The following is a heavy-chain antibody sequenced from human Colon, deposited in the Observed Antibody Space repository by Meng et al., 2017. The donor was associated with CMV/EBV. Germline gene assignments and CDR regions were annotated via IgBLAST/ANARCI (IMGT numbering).Heavy chain of an antibody. Sequence: GESLKISCAASAFTFSSYSMNWVRQAPGKGLEWVSSISSSSSYIYYADSVKGRFTISRDNAKNSLYLQMSSLRAEDTAVYYCARAVLTDYYDSSGYYPFHYFDYWGQGTLVTVSS. D-gene: IGHD3-22*01. CDR3: ARAVLTDYYDSSGYYPFHYFDY. J-gene: IGHJ4*02. CDR2: ISSSSSYI. V-gene: IGHV3-21*01. CDR1: AFTFSSYS.